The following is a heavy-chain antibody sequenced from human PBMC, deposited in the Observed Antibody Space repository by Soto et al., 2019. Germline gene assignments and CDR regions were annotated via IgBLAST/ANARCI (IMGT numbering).Heavy chain of an antibody. J-gene: IGHJ4*02. CDR1: GGSISSRSYY. V-gene: IGHV4-39*01. CDR3: AGLIGAAGTIDY. D-gene: IGHD6-13*01. CDR2: IYYSGST. Sequence: SETLSLTCTVSGGSISSRSYYWGWARQHPGKGLEWIGSIYYSGSTYYNPSLKSRVIISVDMSKNQFSLKLSSVTVADTAVYYCAGLIGAAGTIDYWGRGTLVTVSS.